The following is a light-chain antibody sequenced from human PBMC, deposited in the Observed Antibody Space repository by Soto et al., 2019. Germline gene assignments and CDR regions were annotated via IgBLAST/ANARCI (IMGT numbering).Light chain of an antibody. CDR2: ADI. CDR3: QSYDSSLSGSV. Sequence: QSVLTQPPSVSGAPGQRVTISCTGSMSNVGAGYDVHWYQQLPGTAPKLLIYADINRPSGVPDRFSGSRSGTSASLAITGLQAEDEADYYCQSYDSSLSGSVFGGGTKVTVL. CDR1: MSNVGAGYD. V-gene: IGLV1-40*01. J-gene: IGLJ2*01.